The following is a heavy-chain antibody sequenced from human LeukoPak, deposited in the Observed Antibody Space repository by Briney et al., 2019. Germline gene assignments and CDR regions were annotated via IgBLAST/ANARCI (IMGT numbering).Heavy chain of an antibody. J-gene: IGHJ4*02. CDR1: GSSISSHYC. CDR2: VCHSGSS. Sequence: SETLSLTCSVSGSSISSHYCWGWIRQPPGKGLEWIGNVCHSGSSFYNPSLKSRVTISVDTSKNQFSLKLSSVTAADTAVYYCARLEYSSGWYGVYYFDYWGQGTLVTVSS. D-gene: IGHD6-19*01. V-gene: IGHV4-38-2*02. CDR3: ARLEYSSGWYGVYYFDY.